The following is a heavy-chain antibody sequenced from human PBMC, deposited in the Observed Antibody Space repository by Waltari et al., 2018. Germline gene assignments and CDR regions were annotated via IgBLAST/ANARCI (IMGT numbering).Heavy chain of an antibody. CDR3: ARHVTVTRYFDY. CDR2: IIPTVGTQ. V-gene: IGHV1-69*08. D-gene: IGHD4-17*01. J-gene: IGHJ4*02. CDR1: GGTFSSYA. Sequence: QVQLVQSGAEVKKPGSSVKVSCKASGGTFSSYAISWVRQAPGQGLEWMGRIIPTVGTQNYAQKFQGRVTITADKSTSTAYMELSSLRSEDTAVYYCARHVTVTRYFDYWGQGTLVTVSS.